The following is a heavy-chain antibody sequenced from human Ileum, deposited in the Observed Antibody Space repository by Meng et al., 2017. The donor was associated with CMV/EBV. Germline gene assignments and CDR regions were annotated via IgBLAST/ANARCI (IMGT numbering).Heavy chain of an antibody. CDR3: VRGRHSGSWFFDF. V-gene: IGHV1-3*02. D-gene: IGHD6-13*01. Sequence: SVKVSCKASGYTFKNYAIHWVRQAPGQRLQWMGCSHVDGAFAQYSQHFQGRVTFTRDTSASTAYMDLSSLTSEDMAVYYCVRGRHSGSWFFDFWGQGSLVTVSS. CDR2: SHVDGAFA. J-gene: IGHJ4*01. CDR1: GYTFKNYA.